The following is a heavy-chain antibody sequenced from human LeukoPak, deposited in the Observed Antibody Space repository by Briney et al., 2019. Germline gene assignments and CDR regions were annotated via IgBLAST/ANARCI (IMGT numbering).Heavy chain of an antibody. CDR1: GYTFTSYA. CDR2: INPNSGGT. V-gene: IGHV1-2*02. CDR3: ARESACGTTNCLAPADWLDP. D-gene: IGHD2-2*01. J-gene: IGHJ5*02. Sequence: ASVKVSCKASGYTFTSYAMHWVRQAPGQRLEWMGWINPNSGGTNYAQKFQGRVTMTRDTSIATSYMEVDSLTSDDTAVYYCARESACGTTNCLAPADWLDPWGQGTLVIVSS.